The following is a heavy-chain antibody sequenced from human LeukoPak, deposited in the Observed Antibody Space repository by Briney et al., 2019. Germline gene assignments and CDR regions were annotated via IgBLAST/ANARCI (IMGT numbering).Heavy chain of an antibody. CDR1: GFTFRSYS. D-gene: IGHD5-12*01. CDR3: ATRGYSGYDSKSSRAFDI. Sequence: GGSLRLSCAASGFTFRSYSMNWVRQAPGKGLEWVSSISSSSSYIYYADSVKGRFTISRDNAKNSLYLQMNSLRAEDTAVYYCATRGYSGYDSKSSRAFDIWGQGTMVTVSS. J-gene: IGHJ3*02. CDR2: ISSSSSYI. V-gene: IGHV3-21*01.